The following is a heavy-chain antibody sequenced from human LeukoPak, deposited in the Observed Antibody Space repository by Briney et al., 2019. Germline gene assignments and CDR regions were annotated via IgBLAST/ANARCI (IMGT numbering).Heavy chain of an antibody. D-gene: IGHD3-9*01. Sequence: SETLSLTCTVSGYSISTGYYWDWIRQPPGEGLEWIGTFYHGGSTYYNPSLKSRVTISVDTSKNQFSLKLSSVTAADTAVYYCAREIDDILTGSFAFDIWGQGTMVTVSS. J-gene: IGHJ3*02. V-gene: IGHV4-38-2*02. CDR3: AREIDDILTGSFAFDI. CDR1: GYSISTGYY. CDR2: FYHGGST.